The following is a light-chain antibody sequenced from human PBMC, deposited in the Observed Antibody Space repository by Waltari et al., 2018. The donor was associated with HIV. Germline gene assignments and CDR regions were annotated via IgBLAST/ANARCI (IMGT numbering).Light chain of an antibody. J-gene: IGKJ1*01. Sequence: EIVLTQSPGTLSLSPGERATLSCRASQSVNNNYLAWYQQKPGQAPWLLISGASYRATGIPDRFTASGSGTDFTLTISRLEPEDSAVYYCQQYGDSPRTFGQGTKVEIK. CDR2: GAS. CDR1: QSVNNNY. V-gene: IGKV3-20*01. CDR3: QQYGDSPRT.